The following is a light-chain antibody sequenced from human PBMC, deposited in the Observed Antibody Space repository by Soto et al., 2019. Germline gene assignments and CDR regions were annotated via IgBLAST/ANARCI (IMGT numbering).Light chain of an antibody. CDR2: DAS. Sequence: DIQMTQSPSTLSASVGDRVTITCRASQSINNWLAWYQQKPGKAPKLLIYDASSLESGVPSRFSGSGSGIEFTLTISSLQPDDFATYYCQQYNNYSTFGPGTKVDIK. V-gene: IGKV1-5*01. CDR1: QSINNW. CDR3: QQYNNYST. J-gene: IGKJ3*01.